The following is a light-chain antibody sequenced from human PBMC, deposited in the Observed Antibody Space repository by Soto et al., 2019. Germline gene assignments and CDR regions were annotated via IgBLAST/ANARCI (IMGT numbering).Light chain of an antibody. V-gene: IGKV3-20*01. CDR2: GAS. CDR3: QQHGTSPIT. Sequence: MVLTRSPDTLSLSPGERVTLSCSASQTVIRNYLAWHQQKPGQTPRLLVYGASSRATGIPDRFSGSGSGTDFTLTISRLEPEDFAVYYCQQHGTSPITFGQGTRLEIK. J-gene: IGKJ5*01. CDR1: QTVIRNY.